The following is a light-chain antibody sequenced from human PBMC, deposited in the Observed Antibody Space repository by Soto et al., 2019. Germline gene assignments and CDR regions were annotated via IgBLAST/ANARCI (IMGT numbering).Light chain of an antibody. V-gene: IGKV1-5*03. J-gene: IGKJ4*01. CDR2: KAS. CDR1: RNINKL. Sequence: DIQMTQSPSTLSASVGDRVAITCRARRNINKLLAWYQQKPGKAPKLLFYKASSLESGVPSRFSGSGSGTEFTLNNSSLQPDDFATYSCKRHSTFRLTFGGGSKVEIK. CDR3: KRHSTFRLT.